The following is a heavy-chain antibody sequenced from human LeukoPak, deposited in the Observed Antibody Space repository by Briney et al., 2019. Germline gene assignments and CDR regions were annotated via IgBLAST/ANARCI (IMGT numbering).Heavy chain of an antibody. CDR3: ARHLTYYDFWSGPFGGYYFDY. V-gene: IGHV4-39*01. CDR2: IYYSGST. D-gene: IGHD3-3*01. Sequence: SETLSLTCTVSGGSISSSSYYWGWIRQPPGKGLEWIGSIYYSGSTYYNPSLKSRVTISVDTSKNQFSLKLSSVTAADTAVYYCARHLTYYDFWSGPFGGYYFDYWGQGTLVTVSS. J-gene: IGHJ4*02. CDR1: GGSISSSSYY.